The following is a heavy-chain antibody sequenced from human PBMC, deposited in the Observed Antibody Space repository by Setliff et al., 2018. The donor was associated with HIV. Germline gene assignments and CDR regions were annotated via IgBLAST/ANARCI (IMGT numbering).Heavy chain of an antibody. CDR3: ARARTDYYDRRRRSHYYIDV. J-gene: IGHJ6*03. CDR2: MNPDSRNT. Sequence: ASVKVSCKPSGYTFSSYDINWVRQAAGQGLEWMGWMNPDSRNTGYAQRFEGRVTLTWDTSISTAYLELNHLKSGDTAVYYCARARTDYYDRRRRSHYYIDVWARGATVTVSS. D-gene: IGHD3-22*01. V-gene: IGHV1-8*02. CDR1: GYTFSSYD.